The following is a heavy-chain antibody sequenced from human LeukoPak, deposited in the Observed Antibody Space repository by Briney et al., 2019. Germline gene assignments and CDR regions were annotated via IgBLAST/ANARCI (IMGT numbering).Heavy chain of an antibody. D-gene: IGHD4-23*01. Sequence: ASVKVSCKASGYTFTGNYTHWVRQAPGQGPEWMGWINPNSGGTNYAQKFQGRVTMTRDTSISTAYMELSRLRSDDTAMYYCARGGGNSGLDPWGQGTLVTVSS. V-gene: IGHV1-2*02. J-gene: IGHJ5*02. CDR1: GYTFTGNY. CDR3: ARGGGNSGLDP. CDR2: INPNSGGT.